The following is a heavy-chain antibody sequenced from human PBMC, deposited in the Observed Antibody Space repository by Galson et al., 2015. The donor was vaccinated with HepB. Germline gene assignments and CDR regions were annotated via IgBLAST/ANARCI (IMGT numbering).Heavy chain of an antibody. CDR3: AKVSSFWSGYHDY. V-gene: IGHV3-23*01. CDR2: ISGSGGST. D-gene: IGHD3-3*01. Sequence: SLRLSCAASGFSFNNYAMSWVRQAPGKGLEWVPSISGSGGSTYYADSVKGRFTISRDNSKDTLYLHMNSLRAEDTAVYYCAKVSSFWSGYHDYWGQGTLVTVSS. J-gene: IGHJ4*02. CDR1: GFSFNNYA.